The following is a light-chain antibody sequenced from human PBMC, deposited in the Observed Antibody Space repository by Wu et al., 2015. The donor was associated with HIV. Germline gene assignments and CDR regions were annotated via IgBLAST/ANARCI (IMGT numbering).Light chain of an antibody. CDR3: QQYGSSPGLT. V-gene: IGKV3-20*01. Sequence: EIVLTQSPGTLSLSPGERATLSCRASQSVISTFLAWYQQKSGQAPRLLIYDASSRATGIPDRFSGSGSGTDFTLTISRLEPEDFAVYYCQQYGSSPGLTFGGGTKVEIK. CDR2: DAS. CDR1: QSVISTF. J-gene: IGKJ4*01.